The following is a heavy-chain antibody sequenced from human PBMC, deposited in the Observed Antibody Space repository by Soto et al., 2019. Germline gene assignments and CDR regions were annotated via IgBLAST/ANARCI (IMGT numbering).Heavy chain of an antibody. Sequence: ASETLSLTCAVSGGSISSGGYSWSWIRQPPGKGLEWIGYIYHSGSTYYNPSLKSRVTISVDRSKNQFSLKLSSVTAADTAVYYCARRYCSGDSCYLQYNWFDPWGQGTLVTVSS. CDR1: GGSISSGGYS. V-gene: IGHV4-30-2*02. J-gene: IGHJ5*02. D-gene: IGHD2-15*01. CDR3: ARRYCSGDSCYLQYNWFDP. CDR2: IYHSGST.